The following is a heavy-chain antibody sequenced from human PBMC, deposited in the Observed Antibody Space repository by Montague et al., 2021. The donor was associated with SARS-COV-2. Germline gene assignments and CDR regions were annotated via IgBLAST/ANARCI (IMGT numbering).Heavy chain of an antibody. CDR2: MVYSGST. D-gene: IGHD3-10*01. CDR1: GGSISSSSYD. CDR3: ASMVRAQVYYFDY. Sequence: SETLSPTCTVSGGSISSSSYDWGWIREPPGKGLEWIGSMVYSGSTDYXRCLESRVTISVDTSKNQFSLKLRSVTAADTAVYYCASMVRAQVYYFDYWGQGTLVTVSS. V-gene: IGHV4-39*01. J-gene: IGHJ4*02.